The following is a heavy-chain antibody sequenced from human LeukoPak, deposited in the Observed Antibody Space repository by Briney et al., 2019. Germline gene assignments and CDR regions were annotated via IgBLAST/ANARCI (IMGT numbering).Heavy chain of an antibody. V-gene: IGHV3-21*01. CDR1: GFTFSSYS. D-gene: IGHD7-27*01. CDR3: ARDLNWETY. J-gene: IGHJ4*02. Sequence: SGGSLRLSCAASGFTFSSYSMNWVRQAPGKGLEWVSSISSSSSYIYYADSVKGRFTISRDNAKNSLYLQMNGLRAEDTAVYYCARDLNWETYWGQGTLVSVSS. CDR2: ISSSSSYI.